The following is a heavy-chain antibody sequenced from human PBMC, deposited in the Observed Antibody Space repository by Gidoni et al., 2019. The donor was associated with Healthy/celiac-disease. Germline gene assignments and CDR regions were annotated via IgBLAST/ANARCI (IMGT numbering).Heavy chain of an antibody. Sequence: EVQLVQSGAEVKKPGESLKISCKGSGYSFTSYWIGWVRQMPGKGLEWMGIIYPGDSDTRYSPSFQGQVTISADKSISTAYLQWSSLKASDTAMYYCARWAQDLWDEAYYYYYYGMDVWGQGTTVTVSS. D-gene: IGHD1-26*01. J-gene: IGHJ6*02. CDR1: GYSFTSYW. CDR3: ARWAQDLWDEAYYYYYYGMDV. V-gene: IGHV5-51*01. CDR2: IYPGDSDT.